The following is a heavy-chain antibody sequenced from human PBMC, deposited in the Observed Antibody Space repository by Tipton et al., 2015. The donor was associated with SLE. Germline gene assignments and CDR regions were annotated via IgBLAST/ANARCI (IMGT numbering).Heavy chain of an antibody. V-gene: IGHV1-69*05. CDR2: IIPIFGTA. D-gene: IGHD6-13*01. J-gene: IGHJ4*02. Sequence: QLVQSGAEVKKPGASVKVSCKASGYTFTGYYMHWVRQAPGQGLEWMGGIIPIFGTANYAQKFQGRVTITTDESTSTAYMELSSLRSEDTAVYYCASARGSSSCDYWGQGTLVTVSS. CDR3: ASARGSSSCDY. CDR1: GYTFTGYY.